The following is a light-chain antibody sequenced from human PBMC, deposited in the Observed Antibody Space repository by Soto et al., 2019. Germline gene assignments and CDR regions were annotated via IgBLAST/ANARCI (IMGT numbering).Light chain of an antibody. CDR3: CSYRSGNTYV. CDR2: EVT. V-gene: IGLV2-18*02. J-gene: IGLJ1*01. Sequence: QSVLTQPPSVSGSPGQSVTISCTGTSSDVGSYNRVSWYQQAPGTVPKVMIYEVTSRPSGVPDRFSGSKSGNTASLTISGLQAEDEADYYCCSYRSGNTYVFGTGTKVTVL. CDR1: SSDVGSYNR.